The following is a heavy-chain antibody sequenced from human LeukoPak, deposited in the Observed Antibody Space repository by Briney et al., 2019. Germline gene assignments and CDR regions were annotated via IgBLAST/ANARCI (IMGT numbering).Heavy chain of an antibody. V-gene: IGHV1-69*04. CDR1: GFTFSSYA. J-gene: IGHJ6*02. CDR2: IIPILGIA. CDR3: AIVAPDYYYGMDV. Sequence: SVKVSCKASGFTFSSYAISWVRQAPGQGLEWMGRIIPILGIANYAQKFQGRVTITADKSTSTAYMELSSLRSEDTAVYYCAIVAPDYYYGMDVWGQGTTVTVSS.